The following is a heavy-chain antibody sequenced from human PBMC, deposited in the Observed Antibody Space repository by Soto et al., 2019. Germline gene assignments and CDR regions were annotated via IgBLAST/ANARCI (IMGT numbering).Heavy chain of an antibody. J-gene: IGHJ6*02. V-gene: IGHV3-30-3*01. D-gene: IGHD2-15*01. Sequence: QVQLVESGGGVVQPGRSLRLSCVASGFTFRSYVMYWVRQSPGKGLEWVAVISYEGNNKYYADSVKGRFTIARDNSKNTLYLQMNSLRAEDTAVYYCARAGCDGGSCYTLVGLRYGMDVWGQGTTVTVSS. CDR1: GFTFRSYV. CDR3: ARAGCDGGSCYTLVGLRYGMDV. CDR2: ISYEGNNK.